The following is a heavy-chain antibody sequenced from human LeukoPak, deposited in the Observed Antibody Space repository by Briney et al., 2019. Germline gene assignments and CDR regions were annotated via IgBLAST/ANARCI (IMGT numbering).Heavy chain of an antibody. D-gene: IGHD6-6*01. CDR2: IYPGDSDT. V-gene: IGHV5-51*01. J-gene: IGHJ5*02. CDR3: ARKSIAARQGFDP. Sequence: GESLKISCKGSGYSFTSYWIGWVRQMPGKGLEWMGIIYPGDSDTRYSPSFQGQITISADKSISTAYLQWSSLKASDTAMYYCARKSIAARQGFDPWGQGTLVTTSS. CDR1: GYSFTSYW.